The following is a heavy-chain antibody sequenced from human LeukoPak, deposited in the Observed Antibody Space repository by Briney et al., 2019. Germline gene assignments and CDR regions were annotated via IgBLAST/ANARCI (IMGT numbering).Heavy chain of an antibody. V-gene: IGHV3-23*01. CDR3: AKDPSTYYYDSSGYYYYYYMDV. D-gene: IGHD3-22*01. CDR1: GITFSSYG. Sequence: GGSLRLSCAASGITFSSYGMSWVRQAPGKGLEWVSSISSTGGTTYYADSVKGRFTISRDNSKNTLYLQMNSLRAEDTAVYYCAKDPSTYYYDSSGYYYYYYMDVWGKGTTVTISS. J-gene: IGHJ6*03. CDR2: ISSTGGTT.